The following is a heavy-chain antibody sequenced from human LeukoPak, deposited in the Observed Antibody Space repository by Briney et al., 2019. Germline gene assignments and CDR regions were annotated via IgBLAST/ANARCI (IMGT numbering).Heavy chain of an antibody. D-gene: IGHD6-13*01. CDR1: GFTFDDYA. J-gene: IGHJ4*02. CDR3: AKGQPTRYSSSWYFDY. CDR2: ISWSSGSI. V-gene: IGHV3-9*01. Sequence: SGGSLRLSCAASGFTFDDYAMPWVRQAPGKGLEWVSGISWSSGSIGYADSVKGRFTISRDNAKNSLYLQMNSLRAEDTALYYCAKGQPTRYSSSWYFDYWGQGTLVTVSS.